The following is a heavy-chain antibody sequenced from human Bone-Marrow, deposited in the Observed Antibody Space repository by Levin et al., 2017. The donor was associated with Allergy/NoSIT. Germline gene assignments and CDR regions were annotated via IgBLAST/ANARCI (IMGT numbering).Heavy chain of an antibody. D-gene: IGHD3-16*01. J-gene: IGHJ6*02. Sequence: QSGGSLRLSCAASGFTFRNYDIHWVRQAPGKGLEWVALISASGGSTYYADSVKGRFTVSRDNSDNKLYLQMSSLRGEDTAVYYCANVGVGAPTRQYGMDVWGQGTRVAVSS. V-gene: IGHV3-23*01. CDR3: ANVGVGAPTRQYGMDV. CDR1: GFTFRNYD. CDR2: ISASGGST.